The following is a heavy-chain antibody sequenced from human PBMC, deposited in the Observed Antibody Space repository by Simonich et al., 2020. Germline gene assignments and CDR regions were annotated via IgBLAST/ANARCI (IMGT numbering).Heavy chain of an antibody. J-gene: IGHJ6*03. CDR3: ARDGLGTAYYYYMDV. Sequence: EVQLVESGGGLVQPGGSLRLSCAASGFTFSSYWMSWVRQAPGKGLEWVANIKQDGSEKYYWDSVKGRFTIARDNAKNSLYLQMNSLRAEDTAVYYCARDGLGTAYYYYMDVWGKGTTVTVSS. D-gene: IGHD7-27*01. CDR2: IKQDGSEK. V-gene: IGHV3-7*01. CDR1: GFTFSSYW.